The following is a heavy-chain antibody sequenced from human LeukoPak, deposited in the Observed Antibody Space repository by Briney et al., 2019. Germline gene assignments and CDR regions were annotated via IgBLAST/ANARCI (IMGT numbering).Heavy chain of an antibody. CDR1: GGSISSGGYY. V-gene: IGHV4-31*03. CDR2: IYYSGST. J-gene: IGHJ4*02. D-gene: IGHD5-12*01. CDR3: ARAPYSGYGYFGY. Sequence: SETPSLTCTVSGGSISSGGYYWSWIRQHPGKGLEWIGYIYYSGSTYYNPSLKSRVTISVDTSKNQFSLKLSSVTAADTAVYYCARAPYSGYGYFGYWGQGTLVTVSS.